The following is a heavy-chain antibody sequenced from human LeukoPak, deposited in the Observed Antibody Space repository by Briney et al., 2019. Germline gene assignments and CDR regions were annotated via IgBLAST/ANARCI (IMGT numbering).Heavy chain of an antibody. D-gene: IGHD4-17*01. CDR1: GFTFSSYA. CDR3: AKIGGDYFDY. CDR2: ISYDGSNK. V-gene: IGHV3-30-3*02. J-gene: IGHJ4*02. Sequence: GKSLRLSCAASGFTFSSYAMHWVRQAPGKGLEWVAVISYDGSNKYYADSVEGRFTISRDNFKNTLYLQMNSLRAEDTAAYYCAKIGGDYFDYWGQGTLVTVSS.